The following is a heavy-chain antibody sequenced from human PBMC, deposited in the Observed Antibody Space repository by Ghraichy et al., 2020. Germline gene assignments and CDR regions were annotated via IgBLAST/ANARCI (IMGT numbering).Heavy chain of an antibody. CDR3: ARGITDLPVVIYWDY. J-gene: IGHJ4*02. Sequence: SETLSLTCTVSGGSVSSDGYYWNWIRQHPGKGLEWIGHIYSSGSTYYNPSLKSRVSISVDKTKNQFSLKLSSVTAADTAVYYCARGITDLPVVIYWDYWGQGTLVSVSS. D-gene: IGHD2-2*02. CDR2: IYSSGST. CDR1: GGSVSSDGYY. V-gene: IGHV4-31*03.